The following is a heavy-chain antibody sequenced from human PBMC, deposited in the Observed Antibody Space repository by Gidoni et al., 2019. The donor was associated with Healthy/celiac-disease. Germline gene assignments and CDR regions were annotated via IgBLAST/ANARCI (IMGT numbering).Heavy chain of an antibody. CDR2: INAGNGNT. J-gene: IGHJ2*01. V-gene: IGHV1-3*01. Sequence: QVQLVQSGAEVKKPGASVQVSCKVSGYTFTSYAIHWVRQAPGQRLDWMGWINAGNGNTKYSQKFQGRVTITRDTSASTAYMELSSLRSEDTAVYYWARGEVLRYFDWSVNWYFDLWGRGTLVTVSS. D-gene: IGHD3-9*01. CDR3: ARGEVLRYFDWSVNWYFDL. CDR1: GYTFTSYA.